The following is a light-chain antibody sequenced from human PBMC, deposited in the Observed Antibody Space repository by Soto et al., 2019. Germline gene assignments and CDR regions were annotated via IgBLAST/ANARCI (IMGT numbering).Light chain of an antibody. CDR3: QQYKDYPLT. J-gene: IGKJ4*01. V-gene: IGKV1-5*03. CDR1: QSIDSS. Sequence: DFQMTQSPSTLSASIGDGVTISCRASQSIDSSLAWYQQKPGRAPKVIITKTSILEGGVPSRSSGSVSGTEFTLTITNLQPEDFATYYCQQYKDYPLTFGGGTKVDIK. CDR2: KTS.